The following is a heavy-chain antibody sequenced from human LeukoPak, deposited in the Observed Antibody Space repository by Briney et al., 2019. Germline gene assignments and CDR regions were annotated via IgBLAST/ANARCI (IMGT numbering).Heavy chain of an antibody. CDR1: GFTFSSYA. CDR2: ISYDGSNK. J-gene: IGHJ6*02. V-gene: IGHV3-30-3*01. D-gene: IGHD6-13*01. Sequence: GRSLRLSCAASGFTFSSYAMHWVRQASGKGLEWVAVISYDGSNKYYADSVKGRFTISRDNSKNTLYLQMNSLRAEDTAVYYCARDRSSSSWGRYYYYYGMDVWGQGTTVTVSS. CDR3: ARDRSSSSWGRYYYYYGMDV.